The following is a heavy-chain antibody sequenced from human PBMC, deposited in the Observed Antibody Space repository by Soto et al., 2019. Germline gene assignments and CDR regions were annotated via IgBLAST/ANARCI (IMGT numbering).Heavy chain of an antibody. Sequence: QVQLVQSGAEVKKPGSSVKVSCKASGGTFSSYTISWVRQAPGQGLEWMGRVIPILGIANYAQKFQCRVTXXGXKXXSTAYMELSSLGSEDTALYYCAINGDYFSPYYFGYWGQGTLVTVSS. CDR3: AINGDYFSPYYFGY. J-gene: IGHJ4*02. V-gene: IGHV1-69*02. D-gene: IGHD4-17*01. CDR2: VIPILGIA. CDR1: GGTFSSYT.